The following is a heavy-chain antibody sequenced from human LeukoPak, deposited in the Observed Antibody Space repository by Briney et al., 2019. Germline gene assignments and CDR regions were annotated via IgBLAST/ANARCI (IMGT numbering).Heavy chain of an antibody. Sequence: PSETLSLTCTVSGGSISSYYWSWIRQPPGKGLEWIGYIYYSGSSNYNPSLKSRVTISVDTSKNQFPLKLSSVTAADTAVYYCARVQADAFDIWGQGTMVTVSS. V-gene: IGHV4-59*01. CDR1: GGSISSYY. J-gene: IGHJ3*02. CDR3: ARVQADAFDI. CDR2: IYYSGSS.